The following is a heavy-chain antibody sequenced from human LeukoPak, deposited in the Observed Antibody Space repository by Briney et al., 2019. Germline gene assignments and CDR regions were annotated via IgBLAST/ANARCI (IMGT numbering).Heavy chain of an antibody. CDR1: GFTFSSYW. CDR2: IRQDGSEK. D-gene: IGHD3-3*01. V-gene: IGHV3-7*05. Sequence: GGSLRLSCAASGFTFSSYWMSWVRQAPGKGLEWVANIRQDGSEKHYVDSVKGRFTISRDNAKNLLYLQMNSLRAEDTAVYYCARDPPYYDFWSGYQSQFDYWGQGTLVTVSS. CDR3: ARDPPYYDFWSGYQSQFDY. J-gene: IGHJ4*02.